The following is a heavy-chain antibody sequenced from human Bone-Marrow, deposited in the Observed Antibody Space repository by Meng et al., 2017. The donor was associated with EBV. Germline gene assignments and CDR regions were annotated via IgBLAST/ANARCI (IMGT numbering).Heavy chain of an antibody. CDR2: FIPILGTP. Sequence: QVQVVQSGGEVKRPGSSVKVSCTAAGGAFSNSAISWVRQAPGQGLEWMGGFIPILGTPNYAQKYQDRVTITADESTSTAYMELSGLRSEDTAVYYCARESGRGYTPDFWGQGTLVTVSS. CDR1: GGAFSNSA. V-gene: IGHV1-69*01. J-gene: IGHJ4*02. CDR3: ARESGRGYTPDF. D-gene: IGHD3-10*01.